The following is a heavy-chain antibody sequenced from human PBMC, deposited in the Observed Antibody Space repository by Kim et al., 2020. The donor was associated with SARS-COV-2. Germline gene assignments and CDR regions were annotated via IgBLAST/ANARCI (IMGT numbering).Heavy chain of an antibody. CDR2: INHSGST. CDR1: GGSFSGYY. CDR3: ARLRRRHDYYYYYGMDV. D-gene: IGHD4-17*01. V-gene: IGHV4-34*01. Sequence: SETLSLTCAVYGGSFSGYYWSWIRQPPGKGLEWIGEINHSGSTNYNPSLKSRVTISVDTSKNQFSLKLSSVTAADTAVYYCARLRRRHDYYYYYGMDVWGQGTTVTVSS. J-gene: IGHJ6*02.